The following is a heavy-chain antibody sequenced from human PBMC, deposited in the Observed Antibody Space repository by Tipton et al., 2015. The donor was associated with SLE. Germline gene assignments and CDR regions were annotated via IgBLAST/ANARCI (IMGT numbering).Heavy chain of an antibody. CDR1: GFTFSSYS. CDR2: ISSSSRYI. V-gene: IGHV3-21*03. J-gene: IGHJ3*02. CDR3: ARSPRGDAFDI. Sequence: SLRLSCAASGFTFSSYSMNWVRQAPGKGLEWVSSISSSSRYIYYADSVKGRFTISRDNAKNSLYLQMNSLRAEDTAVYYCARSPRGDAFDIWGQGTMVTVSS.